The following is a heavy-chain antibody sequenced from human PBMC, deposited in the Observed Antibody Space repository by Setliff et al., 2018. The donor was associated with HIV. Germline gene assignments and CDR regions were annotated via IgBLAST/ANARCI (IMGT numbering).Heavy chain of an antibody. D-gene: IGHD3-22*01. V-gene: IGHV3-23*01. CDR2: ISGSGGST. Sequence: GGSLRLSCAASGFTFSSYAMSWVRQAPGKGLEWVPTISGSGGSTYYAGSVKGRFTISRDNSKNTLYLQMNSLRAEDTAVYYCAKELAASGLGYFDSWGRGILVTVSS. CDR3: AKELAASGLGYFDS. J-gene: IGHJ4*02. CDR1: GFTFSSYA.